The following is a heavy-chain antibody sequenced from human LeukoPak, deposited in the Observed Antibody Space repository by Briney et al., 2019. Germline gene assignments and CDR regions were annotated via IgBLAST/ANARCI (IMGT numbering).Heavy chain of an antibody. Sequence: GGSLRLSCAASGFTFSSYGMHWVRQAPGKGLEWVAFIRYDGSNKYYADSVKGRFTISRDNSKNTLYLQMNSLRAEDTAVYYCARDRPYSSSWYSYYYYYMDVWGKGTTVTVSS. D-gene: IGHD6-13*01. J-gene: IGHJ6*03. CDR3: ARDRPYSSSWYSYYYYYMDV. V-gene: IGHV3-30*02. CDR1: GFTFSSYG. CDR2: IRYDGSNK.